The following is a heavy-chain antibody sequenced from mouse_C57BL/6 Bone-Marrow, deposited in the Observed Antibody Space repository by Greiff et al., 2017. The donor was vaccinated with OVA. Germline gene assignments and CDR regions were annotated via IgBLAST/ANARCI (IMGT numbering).Heavy chain of an antibody. J-gene: IGHJ1*03. CDR2: ILPGSGST. CDR3: ARYSPYDDGSSYVYWYFDV. Sequence: VQLQQSGAELMKPGASVKLSCKATGYTFTGYWIEWVKQRPGHGLEWIGEILPGSGSTNYNEKFKGKATFTADTSSNTAYMQLSSLTTEDSAIDYCARYSPYDDGSSYVYWYFDVWGTGTTVTVSS. D-gene: IGHD1-1*01. V-gene: IGHV1-9*01. CDR1: GYTFTGYW.